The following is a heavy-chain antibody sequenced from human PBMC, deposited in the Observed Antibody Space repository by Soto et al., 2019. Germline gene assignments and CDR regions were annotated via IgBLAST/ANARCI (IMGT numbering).Heavy chain of an antibody. Sequence: SETLSLSCTVSGGSISSYYWSWIRQPPGKGLEWIGYIYYSGSTNYNPSLKSRVTISVDTSKNQFSLKLSSVTAADTAVYYCARDSYDSSGYYYGALDNWFDPWGQGTLVTVSS. CDR3: ARDSYDSSGYYYGALDNWFDP. CDR2: IYYSGST. CDR1: GGSISSYY. V-gene: IGHV4-59*01. J-gene: IGHJ5*02. D-gene: IGHD3-22*01.